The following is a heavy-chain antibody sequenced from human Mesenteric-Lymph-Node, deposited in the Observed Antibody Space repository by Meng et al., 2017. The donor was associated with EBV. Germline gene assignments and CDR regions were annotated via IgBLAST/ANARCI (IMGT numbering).Heavy chain of an antibody. J-gene: IGHJ4*02. Sequence: QRQGCGSRLVEPSQTRALTWAVSGGSISSGGYSWCWIRQPPGKGLEWIGYIYHSGSTYYNPSLKSRVTMSVDTSKNQFSLKLSSVIAADTAVYYCAIYGDRTFDDWCQGTLVTVSS. V-gene: IGHV4-30-2*05. CDR3: AIYGDRTFDD. D-gene: IGHD4-17*01. CDR1: GGSISSGGYS. CDR2: IYHSGST.